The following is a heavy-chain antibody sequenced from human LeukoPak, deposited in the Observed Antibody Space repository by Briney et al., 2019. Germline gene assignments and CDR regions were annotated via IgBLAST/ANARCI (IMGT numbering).Heavy chain of an antibody. CDR1: GFTFSNYY. D-gene: IGHD3-22*01. J-gene: IGHJ4*02. V-gene: IGHV3-11*01. CDR2: ISSSGDSI. CDR3: ARHSSGYFRLDY. Sequence: GGPLRLSCAASGFTFSNYYMSWIRQAPGKGLEWVSYISSSGDSIYYADSVKGRFTISRDNAKNSLYLQMNSLRAEDTAMYYCARHSSGYFRLDYWGQGTLVTVSS.